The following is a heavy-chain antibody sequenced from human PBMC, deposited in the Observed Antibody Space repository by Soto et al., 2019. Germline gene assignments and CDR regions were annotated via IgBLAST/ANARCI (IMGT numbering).Heavy chain of an antibody. CDR1: GFSFPNAG. Sequence: EVQLVESGGDLVQPGGSLRLSCAASGFSFPNAGMNWVRQAPGKGLEWVGRVGATTDGGTTDYPASVKDRFTVSRDDSIIMVYRQMDSLKTDGTGVYYCSAFLGAFRDCGLGTLVIVSS. CDR2: VGATTDGGTT. V-gene: IGHV3-15*07. J-gene: IGHJ4*02. D-gene: IGHD1-26*01. CDR3: SAFLGAFRD.